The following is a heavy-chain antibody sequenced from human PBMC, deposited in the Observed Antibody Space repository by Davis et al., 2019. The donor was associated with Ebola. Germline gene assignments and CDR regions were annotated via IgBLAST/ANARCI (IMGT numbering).Heavy chain of an antibody. V-gene: IGHV3-66*01. CDR3: VKGIVGTAKVY. Sequence: GGSLRLSCAASGFTVSSNHMSWVRQAPGKGLEWVSVIYDHSTAYADSVRGRFTISRDNSKNTLYLQMSSLRTEDTAVYYCVKGIVGTAKVYWGQGTLVTVSS. CDR2: IYDHST. J-gene: IGHJ4*02. D-gene: IGHD1-26*01. CDR1: GFTVSSNH.